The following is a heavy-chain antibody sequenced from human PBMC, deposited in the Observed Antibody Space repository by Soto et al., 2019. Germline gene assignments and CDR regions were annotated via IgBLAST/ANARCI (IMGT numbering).Heavy chain of an antibody. D-gene: IGHD6-6*01. CDR1: GYTFTGYY. Sequence: ASVKVSCKASGYTFTGYYMHWVRQAPGQGLEWMGWINPNSGGTNYAQKFQGWVTMTRDTSISTAYMELSRLRSDDTALYYCARVAYSSSSMGQFDYWGQGTLVTVPS. J-gene: IGHJ4*02. V-gene: IGHV1-2*04. CDR3: ARVAYSSSSMGQFDY. CDR2: INPNSGGT.